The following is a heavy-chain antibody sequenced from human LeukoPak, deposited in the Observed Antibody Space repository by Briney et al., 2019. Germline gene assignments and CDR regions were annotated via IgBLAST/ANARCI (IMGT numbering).Heavy chain of an antibody. Sequence: SETLSLTCTVSGGSISSSYWSWIRQPPGKGLEWIGHIYYSGSTNFNPSLKSRVTLSLDTSKNQFSLKLSSVTAADTAVYYCARIAAALNDAFDIWGQGTMVTVSS. D-gene: IGHD6-13*01. V-gene: IGHV4-59*12. CDR3: ARIAAALNDAFDI. J-gene: IGHJ3*02. CDR2: IYYSGST. CDR1: GGSISSSY.